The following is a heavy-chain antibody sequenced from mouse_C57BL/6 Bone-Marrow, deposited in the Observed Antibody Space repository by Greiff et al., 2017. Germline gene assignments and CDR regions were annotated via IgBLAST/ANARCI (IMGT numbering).Heavy chain of an antibody. CDR3: VRSYDGYYDFAY. CDR2: IDPSDSYT. J-gene: IGHJ3*01. D-gene: IGHD2-3*01. CDR1: GYTFTSYW. V-gene: IGHV1-59*01. Sequence: QVQLQQPGAELVRPGTSVKLSCKASGYTFTSYWMHWVKQRPGQGLEWIGVIDPSDSYTNYNQKFKGKATLTVDTSSSTAYMQLSSLTSEDSAVXYCVRSYDGYYDFAYWGQGTLVTVSA.